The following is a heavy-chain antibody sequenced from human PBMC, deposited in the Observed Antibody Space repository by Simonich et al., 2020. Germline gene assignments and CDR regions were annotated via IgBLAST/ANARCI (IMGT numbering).Heavy chain of an antibody. CDR2: ISPGNSDT. Sequence: EVQLVQSGAEVKKPGESLKISCKGSGYSFTRYWIGWVRQMPGKGLEWRGIISPGNSDTRYSPSFQGQDTISADKSISTAYLQWSSLKASDTAMYYCARLVMYSGSYYLDNWGQGTLVTVSS. D-gene: IGHD1-26*01. J-gene: IGHJ4*02. CDR3: ARLVMYSGSYYLDN. V-gene: IGHV5-51*01. CDR1: GYSFTRYW.